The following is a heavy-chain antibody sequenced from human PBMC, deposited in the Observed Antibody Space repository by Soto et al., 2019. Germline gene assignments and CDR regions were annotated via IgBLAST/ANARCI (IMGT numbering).Heavy chain of an antibody. J-gene: IGHJ6*02. V-gene: IGHV5-51*01. D-gene: IGHD6-6*01. CDR1: GYSFTSYW. CDR2: IYPGDSDT. CDR3: ARQPSIATLTDYYYYGMDV. Sequence: PGESLKTSCKGSGYSFTSYWIGWVRQMPGKGLEWMGIIYPGDSDTRYSPSFQGQVTISADKSISTAYLQWSSLKASDTAMYYCARQPSIATLTDYYYYGMDVWGQGTTVTVSS.